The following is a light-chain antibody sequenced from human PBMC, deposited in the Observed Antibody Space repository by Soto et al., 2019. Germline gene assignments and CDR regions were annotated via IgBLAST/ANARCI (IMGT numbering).Light chain of an antibody. J-gene: IGKJ5*01. CDR1: QSVSRY. CDR3: QQRSNWPLEVT. CDR2: DAS. V-gene: IGKV3-11*01. Sequence: EIVLTQSPATLSLSPGERATLSCRASQSVSRYLAWYQQKPGQAPRLLIYDASKGATGIPARFSGSGSGTDFTLTISSLEAEDFAVYYCQQRSNWPLEVTFGQGTRLEIK.